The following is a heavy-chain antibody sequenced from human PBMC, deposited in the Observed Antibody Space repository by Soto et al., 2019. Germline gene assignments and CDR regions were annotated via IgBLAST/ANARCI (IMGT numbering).Heavy chain of an antibody. CDR2: INPNSGGT. Sequence: ASVKVSCKASGYTFTGYYMHWVRQAPGQGLEWMGRINPNSGGTNYAQKFQGRVTMTRDTSISTAYMELSRLRSDDTAVYYCARGVHERVYYYGMDVWGQGTTVTVSS. CDR3: ARGVHERVYYYGMDV. J-gene: IGHJ6*02. V-gene: IGHV1-2*06. CDR1: GYTFTGYY. D-gene: IGHD3-3*01.